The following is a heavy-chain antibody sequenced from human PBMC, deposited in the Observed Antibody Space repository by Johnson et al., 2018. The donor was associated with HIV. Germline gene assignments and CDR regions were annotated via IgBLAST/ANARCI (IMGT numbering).Heavy chain of an antibody. CDR1: GFTFSSYW. Sequence: VLLVESGGGLVQPGGSLRLSCAASGFTFSSYWMSWVRQAPGKGLEWVANIKQDGSEKYYVDSVKGRFTISRDNAKNSVYLQMNSLRGEDTAVYYCAGELGGSGFDVWGQGTMVTVSS. D-gene: IGHD1-26*01. CDR3: AGELGGSGFDV. CDR2: IKQDGSEK. V-gene: IGHV3-7*03. J-gene: IGHJ3*01.